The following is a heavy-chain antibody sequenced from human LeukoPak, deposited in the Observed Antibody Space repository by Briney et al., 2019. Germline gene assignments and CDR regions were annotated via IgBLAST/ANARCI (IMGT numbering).Heavy chain of an antibody. CDR1: GFTFSSYS. Sequence: PGGSLRLSCAASGFTFSSYSMNWVRQAPGKGLEWVAVILYDGSNGYYADSVKGRFTISRDNSKNTLYLQMNSLRAEDTAVYHCARDRSGSYTFDYWGQGTLVTVSS. CDR3: ARDRSGSYTFDY. J-gene: IGHJ4*02. V-gene: IGHV3-30*03. CDR2: ILYDGSNG. D-gene: IGHD1-26*01.